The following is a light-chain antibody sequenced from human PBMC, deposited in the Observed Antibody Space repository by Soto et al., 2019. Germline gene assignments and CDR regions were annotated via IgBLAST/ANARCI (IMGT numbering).Light chain of an antibody. CDR2: GAS. Sequence: EIVLTQSPGTLSVSPGERATLSCRASQTISSNYLAWYQLKPGQAPSLLIYGASSRATGIPDRFSGSGSGADFTLTINRLEPEDSAIYYCQQYVSWTFGQGTKVEIK. J-gene: IGKJ1*01. V-gene: IGKV3-20*01. CDR1: QTISSNY. CDR3: QQYVSWT.